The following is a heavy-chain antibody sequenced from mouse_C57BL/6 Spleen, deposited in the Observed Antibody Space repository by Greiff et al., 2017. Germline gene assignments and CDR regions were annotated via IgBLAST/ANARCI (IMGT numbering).Heavy chain of an antibody. CDR3: ARYVYGNYFDY. CDR1: GYAFSSSW. CDR2: IYPGDGDT. Sequence: VKVVESGPELVKPGASVKISCKASGYAFSSSWMNWVKQRPGKGLEWIGRIYPGDGDTNYNGKFKGKATLTADKSSSTAYMQLSSLTSEDSAVYFCARYVYGNYFDYWGQGTTLTVSS. D-gene: IGHD2-1*01. J-gene: IGHJ2*01. V-gene: IGHV1-82*01.